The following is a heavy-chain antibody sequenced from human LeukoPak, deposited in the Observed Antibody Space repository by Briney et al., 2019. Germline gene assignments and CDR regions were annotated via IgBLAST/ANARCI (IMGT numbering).Heavy chain of an antibody. CDR1: GFTFSSYA. J-gene: IGHJ4*02. V-gene: IGHV3-23*01. CDR3: ARDRPYFEY. CDR2: ISTSGGST. Sequence: GGSLRLSCAASGFTFSSYAMSWVRQAPGKGLEWVSAISTSGGSTYYADSVKGRFTISRDNSKNTLYLQMNSLGSEDTAVYYCARDRPYFEYWGQGTLVTVSS.